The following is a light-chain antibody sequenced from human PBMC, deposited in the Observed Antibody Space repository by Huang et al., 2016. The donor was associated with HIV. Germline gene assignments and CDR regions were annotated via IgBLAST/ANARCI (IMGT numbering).Light chain of an antibody. V-gene: IGKV3-15*01. CDR2: GAS. CDR3: QHHNNWPPYS. CDR1: QSIRNN. J-gene: IGKJ2*03. Sequence: EIVMTQSPATLSVSPGERVTLSCRASQSIRNNLAWYQQRPGQAPRLLIDGASTRPTGIPARFSGRGSVTEFTFTISSLQSEDFAIYYCQHHNNWPPYSFGQGTRLEIK.